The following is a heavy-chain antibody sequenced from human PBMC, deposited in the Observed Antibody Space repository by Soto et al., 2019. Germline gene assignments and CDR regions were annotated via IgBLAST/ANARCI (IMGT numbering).Heavy chain of an antibody. J-gene: IGHJ4*02. Sequence: QVQLVQSGAEVKKPGASVKVSCKASGYTFTSYAMHWVRQAPGQRLEWMGWINAGNGNTKYSQKFQGRVTITRDTSASTAYMELSSLRSEDTAVYYCARSGGMGWNYFHHWGQGTLVTVSS. D-gene: IGHD2-15*01. CDR2: INAGNGNT. CDR1: GYTFTSYA. CDR3: ARSGGMGWNYFHH. V-gene: IGHV1-3*01.